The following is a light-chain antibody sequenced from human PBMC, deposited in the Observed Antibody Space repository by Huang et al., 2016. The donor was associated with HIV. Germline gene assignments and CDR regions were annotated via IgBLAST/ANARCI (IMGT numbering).Light chain of an antibody. V-gene: IGKV3-15*01. J-gene: IGKJ3*01. CDR1: QSVRSN. Sequence: EIVMTQSPGTLSVSPGERATLPGRASQSVRSNLAWYQQKPGQAPRLLIYDASTRDTGVPARFSGSGSGTQFTLSISSLQSEDFAVYYCQQYDNWPPFTFGPGTKVDI. CDR2: DAS. CDR3: QQYDNWPPFT.